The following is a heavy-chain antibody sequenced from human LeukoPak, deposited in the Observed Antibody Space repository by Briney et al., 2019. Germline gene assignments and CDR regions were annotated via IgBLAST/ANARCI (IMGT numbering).Heavy chain of an antibody. CDR2: IANDGSNK. V-gene: IGHV3-30*18. Sequence: PGGSLRLSCVASGFIFSNYGMHWVRQAPGKGLEWVAFIANDGSNKYHADSVKGRFTISRDSSKNMLYLHMTSLRTEDTAVYYCAKEHSSAAMGDFWGQGTLVTVSS. D-gene: IGHD3-22*01. J-gene: IGHJ4*02. CDR3: AKEHSSAAMGDF. CDR1: GFIFSNYG.